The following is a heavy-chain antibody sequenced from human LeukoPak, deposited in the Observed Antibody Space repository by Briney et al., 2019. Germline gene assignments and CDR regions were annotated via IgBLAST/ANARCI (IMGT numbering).Heavy chain of an antibody. J-gene: IGHJ4*02. D-gene: IGHD6-13*01. CDR2: INSDGSST. CDR1: GFTFSSYW. CDR3: VRRSSGNSWHIDS. V-gene: IGHV3-74*01. Sequence: PGGSLRLSRAASGFTFSSYWMHWVRQAPGKGLVWVSRINSDGSSTSYADSVKGRFTISRENAKNSLYLQMNSLRAGDTAVYYCVRRSSGNSWHIDSWGQGTLVTVSS.